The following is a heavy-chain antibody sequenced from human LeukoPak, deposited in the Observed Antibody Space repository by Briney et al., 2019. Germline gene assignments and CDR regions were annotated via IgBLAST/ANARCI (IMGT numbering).Heavy chain of an antibody. J-gene: IGHJ3*01. CDR3: ARERNTAIVTAFDV. CDR1: RFTFTAYW. CDR2: TKQDGSEK. V-gene: IGHV3-7*01. D-gene: IGHD5-18*01. Sequence: PGGSLRLSCAASRFTFTAYWMSWVRQAPGKGLEWVANTKQDGSEKYYMDSVKGRFTISRDNAKNSLYLQMNSLRVEDTAVYSCARERNTAIVTAFDVWGQGTMVTVSS.